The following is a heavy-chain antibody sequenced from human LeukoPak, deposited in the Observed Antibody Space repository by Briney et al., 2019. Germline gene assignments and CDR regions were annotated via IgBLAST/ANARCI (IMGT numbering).Heavy chain of an antibody. J-gene: IGHJ5*02. CDR2: IKSKTDGGTT. Sequence: GGSLRLSCAASGFTFSNAWMSWVRQAPGKGLEWVGRIKSKTDGGTTDYAAPVKGRFTISRDDSKDTLYLQMNSLETEDTAVYYCTAHGYSSGLNGFDHWGQGTLVTVSS. D-gene: IGHD6-19*01. V-gene: IGHV3-15*01. CDR1: GFTFSNAW. CDR3: TAHGYSSGLNGFDH.